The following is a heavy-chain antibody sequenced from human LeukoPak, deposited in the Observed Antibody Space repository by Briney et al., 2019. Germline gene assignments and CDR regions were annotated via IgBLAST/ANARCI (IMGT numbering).Heavy chain of an antibody. Sequence: SETLSLTCTVSGGSISSGDYYWSWIRQPPGKGLEWIGYIYYSGSTYYNPSLKSRVTISVDTSKNQFSLKLSSVTAADTAVYYCARRGAGGDYGWFDPWGQGTLVTVPS. D-gene: IGHD4-17*01. CDR3: ARRGAGGDYGWFDP. CDR1: GGSISSGDYY. CDR2: IYYSGST. J-gene: IGHJ5*02. V-gene: IGHV4-30-4*01.